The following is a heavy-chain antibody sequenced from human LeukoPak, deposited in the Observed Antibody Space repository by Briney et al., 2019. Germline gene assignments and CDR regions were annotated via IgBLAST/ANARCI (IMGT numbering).Heavy chain of an antibody. V-gene: IGHV5-51*01. CDR2: LYPGDSDT. CDR3: ALSVTTGLDY. CDR1: GYSFTSYW. J-gene: IGHJ4*02. D-gene: IGHD4-11*01. Sequence: GESLKITCKGSGYSFTSYWIGWVRQMTGKGLEWMGILYPGDSDTSNSPSFQGQVTNSAAKSISTAYLQWISLKASDTAMYYCALSVTTGLDYWGQGTLVTVSS.